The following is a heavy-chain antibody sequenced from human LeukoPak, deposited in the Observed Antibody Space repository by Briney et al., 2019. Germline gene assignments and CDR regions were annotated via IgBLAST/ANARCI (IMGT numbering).Heavy chain of an antibody. CDR1: GFTFSSYA. V-gene: IGHV3-30*01. CDR2: ISYDGSNK. CDR3: AILVGATRGAFDY. D-gene: IGHD1-26*01. J-gene: IGHJ4*02. Sequence: PGGSLRLSCAASGFTFSSYAMHWVRQAPGKGLEWVAVISYDGSNKYYADSVKGRFTISRDNSKNTLYLQMNSLRAEDTAVYYCAILVGATRGAFDYWGQGTLVTVSS.